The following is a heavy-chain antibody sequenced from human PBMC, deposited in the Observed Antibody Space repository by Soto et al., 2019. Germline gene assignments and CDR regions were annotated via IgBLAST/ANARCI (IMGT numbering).Heavy chain of an antibody. CDR1: GFTFSCYS. Sequence: PGGSLRLSCAASGFTFSCYSMNWVRQAPGKGLEWASSISSSSSYIYYADSVKGRFTISRDNAKNSLYLQMNSLRAEDTAVYYCAREGGSYYGYWGEGTMVTVSS. J-gene: IGHJ4*02. CDR3: AREGGSYYGY. V-gene: IGHV3-21*01. CDR2: ISSSSSYI. D-gene: IGHD1-26*01.